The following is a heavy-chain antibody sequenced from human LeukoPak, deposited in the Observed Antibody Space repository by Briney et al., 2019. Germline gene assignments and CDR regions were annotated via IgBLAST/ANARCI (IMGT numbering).Heavy chain of an antibody. CDR1: GFTFSSFA. Sequence: GGSLRLSCSASGFTFSSFAMHWVRQAPGKGLEYVSAISSSGGSTYYADSVKGRFTISRDNSKNTLYLQLSSLTTEDTAIYYCVKGVAGYYYALGVWGQGTTVTVSS. D-gene: IGHD2-21*01. CDR3: VKGVAGYYYALGV. V-gene: IGHV3-64D*09. J-gene: IGHJ6*02. CDR2: ISSSGGST.